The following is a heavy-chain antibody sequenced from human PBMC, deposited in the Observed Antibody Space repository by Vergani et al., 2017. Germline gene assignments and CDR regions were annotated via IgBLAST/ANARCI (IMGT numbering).Heavy chain of an antibody. CDR2: ISGSGGST. CDR3: AKDANYDFWSGYDNPFDY. CDR1: GFTVSSNY. Sequence: EVQLVESGGGLVQPGGSLRLSCAASGFTVSSNYMSWVRQAPGKGLEWVSAISGSGGSTYYADSVKGRFTISRDNSKNTLYLQMNSLRAEDTALYYCAKDANYDFWSGYDNPFDYWGQGTLVTVSS. V-gene: IGHV3-23*04. D-gene: IGHD3-3*01. J-gene: IGHJ4*02.